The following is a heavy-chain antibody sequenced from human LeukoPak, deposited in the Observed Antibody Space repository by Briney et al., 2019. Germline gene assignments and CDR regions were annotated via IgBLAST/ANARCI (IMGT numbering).Heavy chain of an antibody. J-gene: IGHJ4*02. CDR3: ARGGYYDGSGYFDYKYDY. CDR1: GGSFSGYY. D-gene: IGHD3-22*01. V-gene: IGHV4-59*01. Sequence: PSETLSLTCAVYGGSFSGYYWSWIRQPPGKGLEWIGYIYYSGGTNYSPSLKSRLTISLDTSKNQFSLKLSSVTAADTAVYYCARGGYYDGSGYFDYKYDYWGQGTLVTVSS. CDR2: IYYSGGT.